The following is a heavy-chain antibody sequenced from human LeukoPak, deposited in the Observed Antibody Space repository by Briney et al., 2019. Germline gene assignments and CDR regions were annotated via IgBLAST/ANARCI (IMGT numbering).Heavy chain of an antibody. D-gene: IGHD6-19*01. Sequence: PSETLSLTCTVSGASIRRNNYYWGWIRQPPGKGLEWIGTIYSSVSTYYNPSLKSRVTISVDTSKNQFSLKLSSVTAADTAVYYCASKAVAGTTYYFDYWGQGTLVTVSS. CDR3: ASKAVAGTTYYFDY. CDR1: GASIRRNNYY. CDR2: IYSSVST. J-gene: IGHJ4*02. V-gene: IGHV4-39*01.